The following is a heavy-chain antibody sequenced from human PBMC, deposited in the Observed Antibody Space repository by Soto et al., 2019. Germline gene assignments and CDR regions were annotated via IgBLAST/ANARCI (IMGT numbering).Heavy chain of an antibody. CDR2: INPSGGST. D-gene: IGHD2-15*01. Sequence: QVQLVQSGAEVKKPGASVKVSCKASGYTFTSYYMHWVRQAPGQGLEWMGIINPSGGSTSYAQKFQGRVTMTRDTSTSTVYMELSSLRSEDMAVYYCARDNVVVVAATSGGFDYWGQGTLVTVSS. CDR3: ARDNVVVVAATSGGFDY. V-gene: IGHV1-46*01. CDR1: GYTFTSYY. J-gene: IGHJ4*02.